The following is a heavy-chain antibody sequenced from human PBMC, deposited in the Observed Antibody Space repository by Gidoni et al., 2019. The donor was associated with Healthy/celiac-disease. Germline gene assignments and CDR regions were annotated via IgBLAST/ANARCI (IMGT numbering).Heavy chain of an antibody. J-gene: IGHJ4*02. CDR1: GYTFTSYA. CDR2: INAGNGNT. Sequence: QVQLVQSGAEVKKPGASVKVSCKASGYTFTSYAMHWVRQAPGQRLEWMGWINAGNGNTKYSQKFQGRVTITRDTSASTAYMELSSLRSEDTAVYYCARSDYVWGSYRSYEGYFDYWGQGTLVTVSS. D-gene: IGHD3-16*02. V-gene: IGHV1-3*01. CDR3: ARSDYVWGSYRSYEGYFDY.